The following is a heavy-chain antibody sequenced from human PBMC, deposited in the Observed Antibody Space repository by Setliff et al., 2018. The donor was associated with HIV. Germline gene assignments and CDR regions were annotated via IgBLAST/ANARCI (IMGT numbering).Heavy chain of an antibody. CDR2: IFSSGST. D-gene: IGHD3-10*01. V-gene: IGHV4-4*09. CDR3: ARRIDDSGSFPDKNWFDT. J-gene: IGHJ5*02. Sequence: ASETLSLTCTVSGDSISSYSWNWIRQSPGGGLEWIGFIFSSGSTKYNPSLQSRVTMSIDTSKNQFSLRLASVTAADMAVYYCARRIDDSGSFPDKNWFDTWGQGSLVTVS. CDR1: GDSISSYS.